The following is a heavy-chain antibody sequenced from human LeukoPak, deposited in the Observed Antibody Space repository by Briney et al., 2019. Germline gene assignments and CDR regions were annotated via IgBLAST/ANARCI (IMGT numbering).Heavy chain of an antibody. CDR2: ISWNSGTI. J-gene: IGHJ4*02. CDR1: GFTFDDYA. Sequence: GGSLRLSCAASGFTFDDYAMHWVRQAPGKGLEWVSGISWNSGTIGYADSVKGRFTISRDNAKNSLYLQMNSLRAEDTALYYCAKDVFTMVRGVLEYWGQGTLVTVSS. CDR3: AKDVFTMVRGVLEY. D-gene: IGHD3-10*01. V-gene: IGHV3-9*01.